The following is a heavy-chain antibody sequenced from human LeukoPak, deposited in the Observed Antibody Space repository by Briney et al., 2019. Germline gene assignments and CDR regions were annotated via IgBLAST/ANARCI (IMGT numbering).Heavy chain of an antibody. CDR1: GFTFSSYA. J-gene: IGHJ4*02. CDR2: ISYDGSNK. Sequence: GGSLRLSCAASGFTFSSYAMHWVRQAPGKGLEWVAVISYDGSNKYYADSVKGRFTISRDNSKNTLYLQMNSLRAEDTAVYYCARVRATVTKDPGYWGQGTLVTVSS. CDR3: ARVRATVTKDPGY. V-gene: IGHV3-30-3*01. D-gene: IGHD4-17*01.